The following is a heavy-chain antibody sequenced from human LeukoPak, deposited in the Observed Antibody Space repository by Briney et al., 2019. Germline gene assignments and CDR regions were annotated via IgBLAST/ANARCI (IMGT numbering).Heavy chain of an antibody. J-gene: IGHJ4*02. CDR2: ISGSGGST. CDR3: ARERYDILTGAFYYFDY. CDR1: GFTFSSYA. D-gene: IGHD3-9*01. Sequence: GGSLRLSCAASGFTFSSYAMSWVRQAPGKGLEWVSAISGSGGSTYYADSVKGRFTISRDNSKNTLYLQMNSLRAEDTAVYYCARERYDILTGAFYYFDYWGQGTLVTVSS. V-gene: IGHV3-23*01.